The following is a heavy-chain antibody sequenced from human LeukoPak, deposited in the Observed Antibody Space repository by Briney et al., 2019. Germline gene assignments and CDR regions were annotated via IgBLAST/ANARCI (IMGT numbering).Heavy chain of an antibody. Sequence: GASVKDSCKASGYTFTSYGISWVRQAPGQGLEWMGWISAYSGNTNYAQKFQGRVTITADKSTSTAYMELSSLRSEDTAVYYCARGGDTVTTDWFDPWGQGTLVTVSP. CDR3: ARGGDTVTTDWFDP. V-gene: IGHV1-18*01. CDR1: GYTFTSYG. J-gene: IGHJ5*02. CDR2: ISAYSGNT. D-gene: IGHD4-17*01.